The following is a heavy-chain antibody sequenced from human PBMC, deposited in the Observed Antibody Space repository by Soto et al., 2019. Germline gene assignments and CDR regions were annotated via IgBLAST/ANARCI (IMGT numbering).Heavy chain of an antibody. CDR1: GGSVSSGSYY. Sequence: SETLSLTCTVSGGSVSSGSYYWTWIRQPPGKGLEWIASFYYTGTTYYNPSLKSRVTISPDTSKNQFSLNLNSMTAADTAAYYCARGSGSYSSNLDYWGQGTLVTVSS. D-gene: IGHD1-26*01. V-gene: IGHV4-61*01. CDR2: FYYTGTT. J-gene: IGHJ4*02. CDR3: ARGSGSYSSNLDY.